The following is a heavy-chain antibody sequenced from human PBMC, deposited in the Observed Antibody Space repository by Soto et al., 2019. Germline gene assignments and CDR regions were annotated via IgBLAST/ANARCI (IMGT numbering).Heavy chain of an antibody. CDR1: GGTFSSYA. CDR2: IIPIFGTA. D-gene: IGHD3-22*01. Sequence: GASVKVSCKASGGTFSSYAISWVRQAPGQGLEWMGGIIPIFGTANYAQKFQGRVTITADKSTSTAYMELSSLRSEDTAVYYCASGVTYYYDSSGARFGYWGQGTLVTSPQ. V-gene: IGHV1-69*06. J-gene: IGHJ4*02. CDR3: ASGVTYYYDSSGARFGY.